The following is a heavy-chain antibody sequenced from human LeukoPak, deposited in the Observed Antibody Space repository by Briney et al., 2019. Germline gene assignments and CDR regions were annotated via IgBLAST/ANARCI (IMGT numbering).Heavy chain of an antibody. CDR2: ISISGGTT. CDR1: GFTSSSYG. CDR3: APSRGYSYGPFDY. Sequence: GGSLRLSCATFGFTSSSYGMTWVRQAPGKGLEWVSTISISGGTTYYADSVKGRFTISRDNSKNTLYLQMNSLRAEDTAVYYCAPSRGYSYGPFDYRGQGTLVTVSS. J-gene: IGHJ4*02. D-gene: IGHD5-18*01. V-gene: IGHV3-23*01.